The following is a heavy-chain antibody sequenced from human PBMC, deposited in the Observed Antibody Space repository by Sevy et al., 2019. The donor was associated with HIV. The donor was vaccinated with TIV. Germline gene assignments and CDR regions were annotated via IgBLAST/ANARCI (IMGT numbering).Heavy chain of an antibody. D-gene: IGHD6-13*01. CDR1: GFTFSNYN. CDR3: ARHQLRVSATGFDY. J-gene: IGHJ4*02. V-gene: IGHV3-48*01. CDR2: ITFSSNTI. Sequence: GGSLRLSCAASGFTFSNYNMEWVRQAPGKGLEWVSYITFSSNTIYYADSVKGRFTISRDNAKKSLYLQMNSLRAEDTAVYYCARHQLRVSATGFDYWGQGTLVTVSS.